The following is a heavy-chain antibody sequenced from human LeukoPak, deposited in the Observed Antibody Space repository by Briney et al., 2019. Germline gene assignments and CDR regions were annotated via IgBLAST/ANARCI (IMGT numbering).Heavy chain of an antibody. CDR1: GFTFSSSA. CDR3: AKQLGYCSNGSCYFPY. CDR2: ISNNGGYT. J-gene: IGHJ4*02. Sequence: GGSLRLSCAASGFTFSSSAMSWVRQAPGKGLEWVSVISNNGGYTYYAVSVQGRFTISRDNSKSTLCLQMNSLRAEDTAVYYCAKQLGYCSNGSCYFPYWGQGTLVTVSS. D-gene: IGHD2-15*01. V-gene: IGHV3-23*01.